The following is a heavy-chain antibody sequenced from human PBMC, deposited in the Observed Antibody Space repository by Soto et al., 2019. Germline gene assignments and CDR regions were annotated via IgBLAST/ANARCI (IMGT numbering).Heavy chain of an antibody. J-gene: IGHJ1*01. Sequence: GGSLRLSCAGSGFTFNNAWMTWVRQAPGQGLEWIGRITSRTYGATTDYAAPVKGRFSISRDDSKNMVFLQMNSLKTEDTAVYYCATVFSTSRWDRDHLSHCGRGSLVPVSS. CDR2: ITSRTYGATT. V-gene: IGHV3-15*01. CDR3: ATVFSTSRWDRDHLSH. CDR1: GFTFNNAW. D-gene: IGHD1-26*01.